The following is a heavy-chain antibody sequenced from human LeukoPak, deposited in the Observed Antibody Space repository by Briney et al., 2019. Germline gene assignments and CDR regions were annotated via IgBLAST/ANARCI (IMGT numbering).Heavy chain of an antibody. CDR1: GGSFSGYY. V-gene: IGHV4-34*01. CDR3: ARQELTRYRYCSGGSCLDRWFDP. D-gene: IGHD2-15*01. Sequence: SETLSLTCAVYGGSFSGYYWSWIRQPPGKGLEWIGEINHSGSTNYNPSLKSRVTISVDTSKNQFSLKLSSVTAADTAVYYCARQELTRYRYCSGGSCLDRWFDPWGQGTLVTVSS. CDR2: INHSGST. J-gene: IGHJ5*02.